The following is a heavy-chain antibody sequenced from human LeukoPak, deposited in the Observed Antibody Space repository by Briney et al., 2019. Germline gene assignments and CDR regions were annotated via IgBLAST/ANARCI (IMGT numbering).Heavy chain of an antibody. J-gene: IGHJ4*02. V-gene: IGHV3-21*01. D-gene: IGHD5-18*01. CDR1: GFTFSSYS. CDR3: ARGADNYGYIFDY. Sequence: PGGSLRLSCAASGFTFSSYSMNWVRQAPGKGLEWVSSISSSSIYIYYADSLKGRFTISRDNAKNSLYLQMNSLRAEGTAVYYCARGADNYGYIFDYWGQGTLVTVSS. CDR2: ISSSSIYI.